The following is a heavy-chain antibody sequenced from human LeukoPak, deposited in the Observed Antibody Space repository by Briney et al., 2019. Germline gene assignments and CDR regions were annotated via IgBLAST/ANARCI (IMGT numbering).Heavy chain of an antibody. CDR2: INPNSGGT. Sequence: GASVKVSCKASGYTFTGYHMHWVRQAPGQGLEWMGWINPNSGGTHYAQKFQSRVAMTRDTSNSTAYMELSRVRSDDTAVYYCARPGDKAMDAFGNWGQGTLVTVSS. CDR3: ARPGDKAMDAFGN. J-gene: IGHJ4*02. CDR1: GYTFTGYH. D-gene: IGHD5-18*01. V-gene: IGHV1-2*02.